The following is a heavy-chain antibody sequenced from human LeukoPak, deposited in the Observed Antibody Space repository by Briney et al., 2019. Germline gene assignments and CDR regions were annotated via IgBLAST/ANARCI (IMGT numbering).Heavy chain of an antibody. CDR3: ARDIVSSFLKGATVTHVFDY. Sequence: RASVKVSCKASGYTFTGYYIHWVRQAPGQGLEWMGWINPNSGGTNYTQEFQGWVTMTRDTSISTVYMELSRLRSDDMAVYYCARDIVSSFLKGATVTHVFDYWGQGTLVTVSS. D-gene: IGHD4-17*01. V-gene: IGHV1-2*04. CDR1: GYTFTGYY. CDR2: INPNSGGT. J-gene: IGHJ4*02.